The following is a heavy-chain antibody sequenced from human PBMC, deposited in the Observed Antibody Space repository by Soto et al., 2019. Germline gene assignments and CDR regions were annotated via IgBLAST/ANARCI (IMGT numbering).Heavy chain of an antibody. D-gene: IGHD3-22*01. Sequence: GGSLRLSCAASEFSFSDHYMTWIRQAPGKGLEWLSYISGTTDYTKYADSVKGRFTISRDNAKNSLYLQMNSLRAEDTAVYFCVRVDSDSRGYYLPTWGQGTLVTVSP. CDR1: EFSFSDHY. CDR2: ISGTTDYT. J-gene: IGHJ4*02. V-gene: IGHV3-11*06. CDR3: VRVDSDSRGYYLPT.